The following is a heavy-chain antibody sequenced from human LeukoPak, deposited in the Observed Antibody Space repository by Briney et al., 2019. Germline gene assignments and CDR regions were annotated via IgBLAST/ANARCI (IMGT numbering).Heavy chain of an antibody. CDR3: ARAAIQLWTTFDY. V-gene: IGHV4-39*07. CDR1: GGSISSSSYY. Sequence: SETLSLTCTVSGGSISSSSYYWGWIRQPPGKGLEWIGEINHSGSTNYNPSLKSRVTISVDTSKNQFSLKLSSVTAADTAVYYCARAAIQLWTTFDYWGQGTLVTVSS. D-gene: IGHD5-18*01. CDR2: INHSGST. J-gene: IGHJ4*02.